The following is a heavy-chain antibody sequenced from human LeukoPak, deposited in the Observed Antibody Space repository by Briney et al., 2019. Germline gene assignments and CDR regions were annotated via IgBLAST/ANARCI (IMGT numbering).Heavy chain of an antibody. J-gene: IGHJ4*02. D-gene: IGHD3-16*01. CDR3: ARDWRTQVLHPYYFEY. CDR1: GFTFSSYA. CDR2: ISGSGGST. Sequence: GGSLRLSCAASGFTFSSYAMSWVRQAPGKGLERVSAISGSGGSTYYADSVKGRFTISRDNSKNTLYLQMNSLRAEDTAVYYCARDWRTQVLHPYYFEYWGQGVLVTVSS. V-gene: IGHV3-23*01.